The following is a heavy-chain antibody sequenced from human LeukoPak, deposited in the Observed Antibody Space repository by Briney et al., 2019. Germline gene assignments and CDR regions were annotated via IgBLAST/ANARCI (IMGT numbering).Heavy chain of an antibody. CDR2: INHSGST. D-gene: IGHD3-3*01. CDR1: GGSFSGYY. V-gene: IGHV4-34*01. CDR3: ARGRRPMTYYDLWSGYSFQH. Sequence: PSETLSLTCAVYGGSFSGYYWSWIRQPPGKGLEWIGEINHSGSTNYNPSLKSRVTISVDTSKNQFSLKLSSVTAADTAVYYCARGRRPMTYYDLWSGYSFQHWGQGTLVTVSS. J-gene: IGHJ1*01.